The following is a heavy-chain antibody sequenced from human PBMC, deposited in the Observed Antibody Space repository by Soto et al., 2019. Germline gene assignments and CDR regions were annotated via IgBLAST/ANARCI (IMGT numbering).Heavy chain of an antibody. V-gene: IGHV3-43*01. CDR3: AKDWTTSVVTPAFDI. Sequence: GGSLRLSCAASGFTFDDYTMHWVRQAPGKGLEWVSLISWDGGSTYYADSVKGRFTISRDNSKNSLYLQMNSLRTEDTALYYCAKDWTTSVVTPAFDIWGQGTMVTVSS. CDR2: ISWDGGST. D-gene: IGHD2-21*02. CDR1: GFTFDDYT. J-gene: IGHJ3*02.